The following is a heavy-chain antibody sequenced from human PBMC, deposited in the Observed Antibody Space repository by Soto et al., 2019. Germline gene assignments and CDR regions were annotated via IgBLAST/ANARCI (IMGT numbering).Heavy chain of an antibody. D-gene: IGHD4-17*01. CDR2: IYYSGST. Sequence: QLQLQESGPGLVKPSETLSLTCTVSGDSGGFNSSSSYHWGWIRQPPGKGLEWIGNIYYSGSTYSTPPLESRVTKSGDTSKNQFSLRLTSVTAADTAVYYCARHPPYGPLDYWGQGTLVTVSS. V-gene: IGHV4-39*01. J-gene: IGHJ4*02. CDR1: GDSGGFNSSSSYH. CDR3: ARHPPYGPLDY.